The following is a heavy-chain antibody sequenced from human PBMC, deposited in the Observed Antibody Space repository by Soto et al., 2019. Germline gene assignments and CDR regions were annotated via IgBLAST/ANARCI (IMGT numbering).Heavy chain of an antibody. CDR1: EGTFTIDY. CDR3: ARSSGGVFGIIIEGSNWFGS. J-gene: IGHJ5*01. D-gene: IGHD1-26*01. CDR2: INPNGGST. V-gene: IGHV1-46*01. Sequence: GPSVKVSSKSPEGTFTIDYINWVRQAPGEGGEWMGIINPNGGSTRYAQKFQGRVTFTRDTPASTVYLELRSLRSDDTAFYYCARSSGGVFGIIIEGSNWFGSWGQGTLVTVSS.